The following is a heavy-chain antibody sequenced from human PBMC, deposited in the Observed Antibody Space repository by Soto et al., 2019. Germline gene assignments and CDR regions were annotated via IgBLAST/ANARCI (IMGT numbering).Heavy chain of an antibody. CDR3: ARESEDLTSNFDY. CDR1: GFTFTRYS. J-gene: IGHJ4*02. CDR2: ISSTTNYI. V-gene: IGHV3-21*06. Sequence: GGSLRLSCAASGFTFTRYSMNWVRQAPGKGLEWVSSISSTTNYIYYGDSMKGRFTISRDNAKNSLYLEMNSLRAEDTAVYYCARESEDLTSNFDYWVQGTLVTVSS.